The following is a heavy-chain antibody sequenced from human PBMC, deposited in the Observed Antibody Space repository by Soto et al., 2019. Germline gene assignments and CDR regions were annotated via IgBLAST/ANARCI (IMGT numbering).Heavy chain of an antibody. V-gene: IGHV1-2*04. CDR2: INPNSGGT. CDR3: ARVVSVHDYGVMGGAFDI. J-gene: IGHJ3*02. D-gene: IGHD4-17*01. CDR1: GYTFTGYY. Sequence: ASVKVSCKASGYTFTGYYMHWVRQAPGQGLEWMGWINPNSGGTNYAQKFQGWVTMTMDTSISTAYMELSRLRSDDTAVYYCARVVSVHDYGVMGGAFDIWGQGTMVTVSS.